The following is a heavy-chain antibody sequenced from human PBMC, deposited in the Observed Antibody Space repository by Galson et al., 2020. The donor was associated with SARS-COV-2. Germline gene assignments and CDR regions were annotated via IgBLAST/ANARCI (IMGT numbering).Heavy chain of an antibody. D-gene: IGHD6-13*01. V-gene: IGHV1-8*01. J-gene: IGHJ6*02. CDR1: GYTFTSYD. CDR2: MNPNSGNT. Sequence: ASVKVSCKASGYTFTSYDINWVRQATGQGLEWMGWMNPNSGNTGYAQKFQGRVTMTRNTSISTAYMELSSLRSEDTAVYYCARGRVGIAATYGMDVWGQGTTVTVSS. CDR3: ARGRVGIAATYGMDV.